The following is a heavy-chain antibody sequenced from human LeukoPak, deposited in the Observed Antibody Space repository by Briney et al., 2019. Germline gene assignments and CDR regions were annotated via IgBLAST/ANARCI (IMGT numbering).Heavy chain of an antibody. CDR3: ARDRYSYGLHELHY. CDR2: ISAYNGNT. J-gene: IGHJ4*02. V-gene: IGHV1-18*01. Sequence: ASVKVSCKASGYTFTSDGISWVRQAPGQGLEWMGWISAYNGNTNYAQKLQGRVTMTTDTSTSTAYMELRSLRSDDTAVYYCARDRYSYGLHELHYWGQGTLVTVSS. CDR1: GYTFTSDG. D-gene: IGHD5-18*01.